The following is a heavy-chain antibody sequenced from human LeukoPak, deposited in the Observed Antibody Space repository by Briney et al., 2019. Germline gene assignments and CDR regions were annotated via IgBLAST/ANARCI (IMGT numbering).Heavy chain of an antibody. Sequence: SETLSLTCAVYGGSFSGYYWSWIRQPPGKGLEWIGEINHSGSTNYNPSLKSRVTISVDTSKNQFSLKLSSVTAADTAVYYCARDRPTGYSSSWGIDYWGQGTLVTVSS. J-gene: IGHJ4*02. CDR1: GGSFSGYY. V-gene: IGHV4-34*01. CDR2: INHSGST. CDR3: ARDRPTGYSSSWGIDY. D-gene: IGHD6-13*01.